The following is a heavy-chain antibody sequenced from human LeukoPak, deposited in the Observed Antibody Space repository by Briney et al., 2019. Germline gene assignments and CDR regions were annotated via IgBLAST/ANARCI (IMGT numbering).Heavy chain of an antibody. CDR3: AKDNQAYGDSTYYYGMDV. V-gene: IGHV3-30*18. CDR1: GLTFSSYG. Sequence: GGSLRLSCAASGLTFSSYGMHWVRQAPGKGLEWVAVISYDGNNKYYVDSVKGQITISRDNSKNTLYLQMNSLRTEDTAVYYCAKDNQAYGDSTYYYGMDVWGQGTTVTVSS. CDR2: ISYDGNNK. D-gene: IGHD4-17*01. J-gene: IGHJ6*02.